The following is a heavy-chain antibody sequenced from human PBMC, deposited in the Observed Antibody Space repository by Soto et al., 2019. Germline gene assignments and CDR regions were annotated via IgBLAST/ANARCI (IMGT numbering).Heavy chain of an antibody. D-gene: IGHD3-22*01. J-gene: IGHJ4*02. CDR2: IYYSGST. CDR3: ARGDGPSYYDSSGYYFDY. Sequence: SETLSLTCTVSGGSISSGGYYWSWIRQHPGKGLEWIGYIYYSGSTYYNPSLKSRVTISVDTSKNQFSLKLSSVTAADTAVYYCARGDGPSYYDSSGYYFDYWGQGTLVTVSS. V-gene: IGHV4-31*03. CDR1: GGSISSGGYY.